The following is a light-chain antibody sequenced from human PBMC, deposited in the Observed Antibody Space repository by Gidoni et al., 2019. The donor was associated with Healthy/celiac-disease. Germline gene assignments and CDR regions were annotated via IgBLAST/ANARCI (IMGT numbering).Light chain of an antibody. V-gene: IGKV3-20*01. CDR2: GAS. CDR3: QQYGSSPRT. CDR1: QSVSSSY. Sequence: EIVLTQSPGTLSLSPGERATLSCRASQSVSSSYLAWYQQKPGQAPRLLIYGASSRATGIPDRFSGRGSGTDFTLTISRLEPEDFAVYYCQQYGSSPRTFGPETKVDIK. J-gene: IGKJ3*01.